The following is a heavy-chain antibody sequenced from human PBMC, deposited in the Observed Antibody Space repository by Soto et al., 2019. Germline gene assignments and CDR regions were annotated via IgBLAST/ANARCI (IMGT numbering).Heavy chain of an antibody. CDR2: TYYRSKWYN. CDR1: GDSVSSNSAA. Sequence: SQTLSLTCAISGDSVSSNSAAWNWIRQSPSRGLEWLGRTYYRSKWYNDYAVSVKSRITINPDTSKNQFSLQLNSVTPEDTAVYYCAIGSRVVVAVTFARRVRGAFDIWGQGTMVTVSS. CDR3: AIGSRVVVAVTFARRVRGAFDI. D-gene: IGHD2-15*01. J-gene: IGHJ3*02. V-gene: IGHV6-1*01.